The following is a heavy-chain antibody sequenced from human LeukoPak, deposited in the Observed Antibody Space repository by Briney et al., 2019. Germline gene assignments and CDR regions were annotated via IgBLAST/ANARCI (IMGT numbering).Heavy chain of an antibody. D-gene: IGHD3-22*01. CDR3: ARDPIVVAGYYYVMDV. CDR2: INPNSGDT. J-gene: IGHJ6*01. Sequence: ASVKVSCKVSGYTFTACYMHWVRQAPGRGLEWMGWINPNSGDTKYAQKFQGSLTMTRGTSISTAYLELSRLRSDDTAVYYCARDPIVVAGYYYVMDVWGQGTTVTVSS. V-gene: IGHV1-2*02. CDR1: GYTFTACY.